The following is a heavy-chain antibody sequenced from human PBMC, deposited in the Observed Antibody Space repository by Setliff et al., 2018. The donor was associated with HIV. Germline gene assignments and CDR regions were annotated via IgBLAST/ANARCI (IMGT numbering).Heavy chain of an antibody. D-gene: IGHD6-6*01. V-gene: IGHV4-4*02. CDR2: IYHSGTT. J-gene: IGHJ5*02. CDR1: GGAIDDINW. CDR3: ARDQSIAARYLFDP. Sequence: PSETLSLTCAVSGGAIDDINWWNWVRQSPGKGLEWIGEIYHSGTTNYNPSLKSRVTISVDKSKNQFSLKLTSVTAADTAVYYCARDQSIAARYLFDPRGQGTLVTVSS.